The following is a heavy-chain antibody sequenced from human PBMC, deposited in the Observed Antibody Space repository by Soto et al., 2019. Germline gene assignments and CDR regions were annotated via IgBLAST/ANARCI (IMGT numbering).Heavy chain of an antibody. Sequence: PGGSLRLSCAASGFTFSSYSMNWVRQAPGKGLEWVSYISSSSSTIYYADSVKGRFTISRDNAKNSLYLQMNSLRAEDTAVYYCARLYYDSSGYYQRWAAFDIWGQGTMVTVSS. CDR2: ISSSSSTI. J-gene: IGHJ3*02. V-gene: IGHV3-48*01. D-gene: IGHD3-22*01. CDR3: ARLYYDSSGYYQRWAAFDI. CDR1: GFTFSSYS.